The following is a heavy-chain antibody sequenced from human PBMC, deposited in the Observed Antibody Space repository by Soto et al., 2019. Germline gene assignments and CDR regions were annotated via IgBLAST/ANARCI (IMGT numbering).Heavy chain of an antibody. J-gene: IGHJ4*02. D-gene: IGHD1-1*01. CDR1: GYTFTSYG. V-gene: IGHV1-18*01. CDR2: ISAHNGNT. CDR3: ARGRYGDY. Sequence: QVHLVQSGAEVRKPGAPVKVSCKGSGYTFTSYGITWVRQAPGQGLEWMGWISAHNGNTNYAQKLQGRVTGTRDTSTGTAYMELRSLRSDDTAVHYCARGRYGDYWGQGALVTVSS.